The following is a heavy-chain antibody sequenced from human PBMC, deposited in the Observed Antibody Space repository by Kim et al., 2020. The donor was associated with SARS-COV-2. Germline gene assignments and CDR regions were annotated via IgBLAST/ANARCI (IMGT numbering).Heavy chain of an antibody. D-gene: IGHD3-9*01. V-gene: IGHV3-30*18. J-gene: IGHJ4*02. Sequence: GGSLRLSCAASGFTFSSYGMHWVRQAPGKGLEWVAVISYDGSNKYYADSVKGRFTISRDNSKNTLYLQMNSLRAEDTAVYYCAKESYGYFDWLKGYYFDYWGQGTLVTVSS. CDR1: GFTFSSYG. CDR3: AKESYGYFDWLKGYYFDY. CDR2: ISYDGSNK.